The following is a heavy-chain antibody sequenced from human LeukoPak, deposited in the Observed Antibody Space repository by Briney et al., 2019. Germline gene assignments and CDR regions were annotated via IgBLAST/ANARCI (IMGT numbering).Heavy chain of an antibody. D-gene: IGHD1-26*01. Sequence: GGSLRLSCAASGFTFSSYGMHWVRQAPGKRLEWVAVIWYDGSNKYYADSVKGRFTTSRDNSKNTLYLQMNSLRAEDTAVYYCARYSRVGATYMDVWGKGTTVTVSS. CDR1: GFTFSSYG. V-gene: IGHV3-33*01. J-gene: IGHJ6*03. CDR2: IWYDGSNK. CDR3: ARYSRVGATYMDV.